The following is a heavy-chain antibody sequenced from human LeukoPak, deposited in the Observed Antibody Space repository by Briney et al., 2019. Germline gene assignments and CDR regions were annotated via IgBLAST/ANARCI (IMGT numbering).Heavy chain of an antibody. CDR1: GFTFSSYG. J-gene: IGHJ4*02. CDR2: ISGSGGST. V-gene: IGHV3-23*01. CDR3: AKDHSGRIAAAGSREDYFDY. D-gene: IGHD6-13*01. Sequence: GGSLRLSCAASGFTFSSYGMSWVRQAPGKGLEWVSAISGSGGSTYYADSVKGRFTISRDNSKNTLYLQMNSLRAEDTAVYYCAKDHSGRIAAAGSREDYFDYWGQGTLVTVSS.